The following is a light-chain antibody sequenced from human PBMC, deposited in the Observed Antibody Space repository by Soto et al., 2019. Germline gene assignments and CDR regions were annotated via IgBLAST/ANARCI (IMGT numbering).Light chain of an antibody. CDR2: GAS. Sequence: EIVMTQSPATLSVSPGERATLSCRASQSVATNLAWYQQKPGQPPRLLIYGASTRATGIPARFSGSGSGTEFTLTISSLQSVDFAVYSCQHYNNWPITFGQGTRLEIK. V-gene: IGKV3-15*01. CDR1: QSVATN. J-gene: IGKJ5*01. CDR3: QHYNNWPIT.